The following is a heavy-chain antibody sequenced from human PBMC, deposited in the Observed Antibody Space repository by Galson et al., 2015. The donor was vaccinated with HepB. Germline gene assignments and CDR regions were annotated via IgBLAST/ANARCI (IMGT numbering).Heavy chain of an antibody. J-gene: IGHJ6*02. CDR2: ISSSRLYV. CDR3: ARVYGSGSYGYGMDI. D-gene: IGHD3-10*01. CDR1: GFTLSTYS. Sequence: SLRLSCASSGFTLSTYSMNWVRQAPGKGLEWVSSISSSRLYVYYADSVRGRFTVSRDNAKNSHYLQMNGLSAEDTAVYYCARVYGSGSYGYGMDIWGQGTTVTVS. V-gene: IGHV3-21*01.